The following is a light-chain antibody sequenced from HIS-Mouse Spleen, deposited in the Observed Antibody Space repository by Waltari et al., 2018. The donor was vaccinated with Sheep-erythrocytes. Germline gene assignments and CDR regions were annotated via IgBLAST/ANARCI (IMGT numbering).Light chain of an antibody. CDR2: QDS. CDR1: KLGDKY. Sequence: SYELTQPPSVSVSPGQTASITCSGDKLGDKYACWYQQKPGQSPVLVIYQDSKRPSGIPARFSSSNSGNTATLTISGTQAMDEDDYYCQACDSSTAVFGGGTKLTVL. V-gene: IGLV3-1*01. J-gene: IGLJ2*01. CDR3: QACDSSTAV.